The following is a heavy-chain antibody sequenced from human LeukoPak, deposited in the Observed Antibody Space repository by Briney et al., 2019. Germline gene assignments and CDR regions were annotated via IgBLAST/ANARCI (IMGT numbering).Heavy chain of an antibody. V-gene: IGHV3-30*18. J-gene: IGHJ5*02. Sequence: PGGSLRLSCTASGFTFTSYGMHWVRQAPGKGLEWVAVISYDGSNKYYADSVKGRFTISRDNSKNTLYLQMNSLRTEDTAMYYCAKLAWHQLVQDPWFDPWGQGTLVTVSS. CDR3: AKLAWHQLVQDPWFDP. CDR2: ISYDGSNK. D-gene: IGHD6-13*01. CDR1: GFTFTSYG.